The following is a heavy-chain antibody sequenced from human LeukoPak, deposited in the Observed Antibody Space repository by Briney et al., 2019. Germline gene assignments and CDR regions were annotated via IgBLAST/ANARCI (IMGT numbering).Heavy chain of an antibody. J-gene: IGHJ4*02. D-gene: IGHD3-22*01. CDR3: AREGGSSGYAGYFDY. V-gene: IGHV3-30*04. CDR1: GFTFINSP. CDR2: ISPHSDIK. Sequence: GGSLRLSCAASGFTFINSPMHWVRRAPGKGLEWVAFISPHSDIKNYAHSVKDRFTIPIDNSKNTLDLQMNSLRADDTAVYYCAREGGSSGYAGYFDYWGQGGLVTVSS.